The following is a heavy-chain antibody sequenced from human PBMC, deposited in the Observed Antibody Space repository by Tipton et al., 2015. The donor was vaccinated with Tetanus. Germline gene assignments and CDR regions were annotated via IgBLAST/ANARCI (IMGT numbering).Heavy chain of an antibody. CDR3: AKEPFPEGPRRYSSSGMDV. Sequence: SLRLSCAASGFTFSSYAMSWVRQAPGKGLEWVSAISGSGGSTYYADSVKGRFTISRDNSKNTLYLQMNSLRAEDTAVYYCAKEPFPEGPRRYSSSGMDVWAQGPPV. CDR1: GFTFSSYA. D-gene: IGHD1-14*01. CDR2: ISGSGGST. V-gene: IGHV3-23*01. J-gene: IGHJ6*02.